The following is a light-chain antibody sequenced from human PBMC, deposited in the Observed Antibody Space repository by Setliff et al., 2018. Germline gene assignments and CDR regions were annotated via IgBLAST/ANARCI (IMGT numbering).Light chain of an antibody. V-gene: IGLV2-23*02. CDR3: SSYAGSSTVV. J-gene: IGLJ2*01. CDR1: NSDVGGYNY. CDR2: EVS. Sequence: QSALAQPAAVSGSPGQSIAISCTGTNSDVGGYNYVSWYQQHPNKAPKLVIFEVSKRPSGVSNRFSGSKYGNTASLTISGLQAEDEADYYCSSYAGSSTVVFGGGTKVTVL.